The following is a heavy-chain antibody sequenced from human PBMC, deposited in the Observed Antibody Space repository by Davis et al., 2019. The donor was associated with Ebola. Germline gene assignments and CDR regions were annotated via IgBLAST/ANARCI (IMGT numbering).Heavy chain of an antibody. Sequence: MPSETLSLTCAVYGGSFSSYYWSWIRQHPGKGLEWIGYIYYSGSTYYNPSLKSRVTISVDTSKNQFSLKLSSVTAADTAVYYCASGPVYYYYGMDVWGQGTTVTVSS. J-gene: IGHJ6*02. D-gene: IGHD5-12*01. CDR2: IYYSGST. V-gene: IGHV4-59*06. CDR1: GGSFSSYY. CDR3: ASGPVYYYYGMDV.